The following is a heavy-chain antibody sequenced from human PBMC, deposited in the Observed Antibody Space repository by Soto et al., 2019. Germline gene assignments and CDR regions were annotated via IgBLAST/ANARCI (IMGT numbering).Heavy chain of an antibody. CDR1: GGSISGGSYF. V-gene: IGHV4-31*03. D-gene: IGHD1-1*01. CDR2: IQYSGNT. Sequence: PSETLSLTCTVSGGSISGGSYFWRWIRQHPGKGLEWIGYIQYSGNTYYNPSLKSRVAISVDTSKNQFSLSLRSVTAADTAVFYCARGVSKMSPAYNHRPPYCFDYWGQGTLVTVSS. CDR3: ARGVSKMSPAYNHRPPYCFDY. J-gene: IGHJ4*02.